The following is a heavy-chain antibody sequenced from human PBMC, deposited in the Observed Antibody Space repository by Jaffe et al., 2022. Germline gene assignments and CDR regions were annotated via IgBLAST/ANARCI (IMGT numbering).Heavy chain of an antibody. Sequence: QVQLQQWGAGLLKPSETLSLTCAVYGGSFSGYYWSWIRQPPGKGLEWIGEINHSGSTNYNPSLKSRVTISVDTSKNQFSLKLSSVTAADTAVYYCARGRTIFGVVIIWKYNWFDPWGQGTLVTVSS. D-gene: IGHD3-3*01. V-gene: IGHV4-34*01. CDR2: INHSGST. CDR3: ARGRTIFGVVIIWKYNWFDP. J-gene: IGHJ5*02. CDR1: GGSFSGYY.